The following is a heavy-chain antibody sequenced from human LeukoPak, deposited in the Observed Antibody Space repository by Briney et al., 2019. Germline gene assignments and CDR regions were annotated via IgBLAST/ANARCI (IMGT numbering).Heavy chain of an antibody. V-gene: IGHV1-69*04. Sequence: GASVKVSCKASRGTFSSYAISWVRQAPGQGLEWMGRIIPILGIANYAQKFQGRVTITADKSTSTAYMELSSLRSEDTAVYYCARDGVDTAMVWDYWGQGTLVTVSS. CDR2: IIPILGIA. J-gene: IGHJ4*02. D-gene: IGHD5-18*01. CDR3: ARDGVDTAMVWDY. CDR1: RGTFSSYA.